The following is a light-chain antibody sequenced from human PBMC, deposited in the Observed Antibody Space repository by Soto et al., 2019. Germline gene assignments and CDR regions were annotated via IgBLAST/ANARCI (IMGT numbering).Light chain of an antibody. CDR2: AAS. CDR3: QQATSFPFT. Sequence: DIQMTQSPSSVSASVGDRVTITCRASQGISSWLTWYHQKPGKAPKLLIYAASSLQSGVPSRFSVSGSGTDVTLNISRLQPEYFSTYNCQQATSFPFTCGPGTKGDIK. V-gene: IGKV1-12*01. CDR1: QGISSW. J-gene: IGKJ3*01.